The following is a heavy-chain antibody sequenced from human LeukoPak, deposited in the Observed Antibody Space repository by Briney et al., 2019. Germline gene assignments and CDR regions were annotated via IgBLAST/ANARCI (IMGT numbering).Heavy chain of an antibody. CDR2: ISFDINDR. CDR3: AKDSAFYYIDV. CDR1: EFTFSKYG. D-gene: IGHD3-10*01. V-gene: IGHV3-30*18. Sequence: PGGSLRLSCAASEFTFSKYGMHWVRQAPGKGLEWVASISFDINDRKYAESVRGRFTISRDNSKNTLYLQMNSLKGDDTAVYYCAKDSAFYYIDVWGKGTTVIISS. J-gene: IGHJ6*03.